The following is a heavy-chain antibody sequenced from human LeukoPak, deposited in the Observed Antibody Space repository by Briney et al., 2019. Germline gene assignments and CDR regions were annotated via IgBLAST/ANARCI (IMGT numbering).Heavy chain of an antibody. D-gene: IGHD3-22*01. V-gene: IGHV4-39*07. J-gene: IGHJ4*02. Sequence: SETLSLTCTVSGGSISSSSYYWGWIRQPPGKGLEWIGSIYYSGSTFYNPSLKSRVTISVDTSKNQFSLKLSSVTAADTAVYYCARDMGYDSTQIGDFDYWGQGTLVTVSS. CDR2: IYYSGST. CDR3: ARDMGYDSTQIGDFDY. CDR1: GGSISSSSYY.